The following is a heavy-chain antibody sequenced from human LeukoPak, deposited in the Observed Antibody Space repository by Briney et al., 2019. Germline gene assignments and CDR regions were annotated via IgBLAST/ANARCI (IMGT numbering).Heavy chain of an antibody. J-gene: IGHJ4*02. CDR3: ARSHRLLLPDY. D-gene: IGHD2-21*02. CDR1: GFTFSSYG. CDR2: IWYDGSEK. V-gene: IGHV3-33*01. Sequence: PSGGALRLSCESSGFTFSSYGMHRVRQAPGKGLEWVAVIWYDGSEKYYGDSVKGRFTISRDNSKNMLYLQMSSRRAEDTALYYCARSHRLLLPDYWGQGTLVTVSS.